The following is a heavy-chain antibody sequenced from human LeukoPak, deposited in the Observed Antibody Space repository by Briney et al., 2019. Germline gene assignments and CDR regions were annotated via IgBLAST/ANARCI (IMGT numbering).Heavy chain of an antibody. CDR3: ASGQGDYGDSFDY. V-gene: IGHV1-69*05. J-gene: IGHJ4*02. Sequence: SVKVSCKASGGTFSSYAISWVRQAPGQGLEWMGRIIPIFGTANYAQKYQGRVTITTDESTSTAYMELSSLRSEDTAVYYCASGQGDYGDSFDYWGQGTLVTVSS. D-gene: IGHD4-17*01. CDR1: GGTFSSYA. CDR2: IIPIFGTA.